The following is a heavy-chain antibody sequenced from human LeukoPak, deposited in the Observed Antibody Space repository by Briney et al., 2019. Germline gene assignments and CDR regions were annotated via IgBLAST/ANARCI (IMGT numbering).Heavy chain of an antibody. CDR2: ISYDGSNK. D-gene: IGHD3-22*01. CDR3: AKDRYYDSSGYPYYYGMDV. Sequence: PGGSLRLSCAASGFTVSNNYMSWVRRAPGKGLEWVAVISYDGSNKYYADSVKGRFTISRDNSKNTLYLQMNSLRAEDTAVYYCAKDRYYDSSGYPYYYGMDVWGQGTTVTVSS. J-gene: IGHJ6*02. CDR1: GFTVSNNY. V-gene: IGHV3-30*18.